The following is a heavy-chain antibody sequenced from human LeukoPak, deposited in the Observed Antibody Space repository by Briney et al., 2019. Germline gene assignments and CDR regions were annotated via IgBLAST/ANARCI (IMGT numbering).Heavy chain of an antibody. D-gene: IGHD5-12*01. CDR2: IKSKTDGGTT. V-gene: IGHV3-15*01. CDR3: ARGPSGYHNT. CDR1: GFTFSNAW. Sequence: GGSLRLSCAASGFTFSNAWMSWVRQAPGKGLEWVGRIKSKTDGGTTDYAAPVKGRFTISRDNSKNTLYLQMNSLRAEDTAVYYCARGPSGYHNTGGQGTLVTVSS. J-gene: IGHJ4*02.